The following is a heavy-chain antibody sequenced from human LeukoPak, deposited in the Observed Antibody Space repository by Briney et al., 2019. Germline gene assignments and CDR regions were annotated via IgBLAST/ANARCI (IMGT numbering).Heavy chain of an antibody. Sequence: PGGSLRLSCAASGFTFSSYWMNWARQAPGKGLEWVASINHNGNVNYYVDSVKGRFTISRDNSKNTLYLQMNSLRAEDTAVYYCAKALKRGYSYGPADYWGQGTLVTVSS. CDR2: INHNGNVN. D-gene: IGHD5-18*01. J-gene: IGHJ4*02. V-gene: IGHV3-7*01. CDR3: AKALKRGYSYGPADY. CDR1: GFTFSSYW.